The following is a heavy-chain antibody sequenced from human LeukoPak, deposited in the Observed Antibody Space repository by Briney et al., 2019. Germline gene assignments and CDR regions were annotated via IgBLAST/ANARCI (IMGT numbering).Heavy chain of an antibody. D-gene: IGHD5-12*01. CDR1: GYTFTSYG. CDR3: ARDVSGYDWDYYYYMDV. CDR2: ISAYNGNT. Sequence: ASVKVSCKASGYTFTSYGISWVRQAPGQGLEWMGWISAYNGNTNYAQKLQGRVTMTTDTSTSTAYMELRSLRSDDTAVYYCARDVSGYDWDYYYYMDVWGKGTTVTVSS. V-gene: IGHV1-18*01. J-gene: IGHJ6*03.